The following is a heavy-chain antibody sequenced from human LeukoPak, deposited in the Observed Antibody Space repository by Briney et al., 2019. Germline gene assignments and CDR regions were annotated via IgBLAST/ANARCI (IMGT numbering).Heavy chain of an antibody. V-gene: IGHV4-39*01. CDR2: IYYSGST. CDR1: GGSISSSSYY. D-gene: IGHD3-10*01. CDR3: ARQSPLRGFDY. Sequence: SETLSLTCTVSGGSISSSSYYWGWIRQPPGKGLEWIGSIYYSGSTYYNPSLKSRVTISVDTSKNQFSLKLSSVTAADTAVYYCARQSPLRGFDYWGQGTLVTVSS. J-gene: IGHJ4*02.